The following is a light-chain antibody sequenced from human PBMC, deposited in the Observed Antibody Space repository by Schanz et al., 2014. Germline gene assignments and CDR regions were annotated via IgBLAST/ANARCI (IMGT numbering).Light chain of an antibody. Sequence: EIVLTQSPGTLSLSPGERATLSCRASQTISSNSLAWYQHKPGQAPRLLIYRTSNRATGVPARFSGSGSGTDFSLTISSLQAEDVAVYYCQQYHATPLTFGPGTKVEIK. CDR3: QQYHATPLT. CDR2: RTS. V-gene: IGKV3-20*01. CDR1: QTISSNS. J-gene: IGKJ3*01.